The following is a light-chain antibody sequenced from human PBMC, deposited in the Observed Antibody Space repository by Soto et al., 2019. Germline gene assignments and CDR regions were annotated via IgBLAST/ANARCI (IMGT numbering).Light chain of an antibody. CDR3: QQYGSSGT. Sequence: IAVTPSSSTLSLSPRERATLSCPASQSVTSNYLAWYQQKPGQAPRLLIYGASSRATGIPDRFSGSGSGTDFTLTISRLEPEDFAVYYCQQYGSSGTFGQGTKVDIK. CDR2: GAS. V-gene: IGKV3-20*01. CDR1: QSVTSNY. J-gene: IGKJ1*01.